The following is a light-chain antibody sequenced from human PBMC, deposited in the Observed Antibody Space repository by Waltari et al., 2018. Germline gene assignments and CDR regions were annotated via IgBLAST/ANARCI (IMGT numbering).Light chain of an antibody. Sequence: SYVLTQPPSVSVAPGETARITCGGQNTESKSVNWYRQRPGQAPVVVISYDNDRAAGIPERFSGSNSGNTATLTISRVEAGDEADYYCQVWDANTDPGVFGTGTEVTVL. V-gene: IGLV3-21*01. J-gene: IGLJ1*01. CDR1: NTESKS. CDR3: QVWDANTDPGV. CDR2: YDN.